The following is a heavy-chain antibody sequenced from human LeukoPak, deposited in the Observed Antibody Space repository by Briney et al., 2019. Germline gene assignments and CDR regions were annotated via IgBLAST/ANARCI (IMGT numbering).Heavy chain of an antibody. CDR3: ARGSRDGYNWRLGIDY. CDR2: IYYSGST. D-gene: IGHD5-24*01. J-gene: IGHJ4*02. V-gene: IGHV4-59*01. Sequence: SETLSLTCTVSGGSISSYYWSWIRQPPGKGLEWIGYIYYSGSTNYNPSLKSRVTISVDTSKNQFSLKLSSVTAADTAVYYCARGSRDGYNWRLGIDYWGQGTLVTVSS. CDR1: GGSISSYY.